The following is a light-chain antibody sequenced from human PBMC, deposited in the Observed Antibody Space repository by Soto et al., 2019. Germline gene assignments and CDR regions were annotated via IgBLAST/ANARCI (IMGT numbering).Light chain of an antibody. CDR2: RNN. V-gene: IGLV1-47*01. J-gene: IGLJ2*01. CDR1: SSNIGSNF. CDR3: AAWDDSLSGVV. Sequence: QSVLTQPPSASGTPGQRVTISCSGSSSNIGSNFIYWYQQLPGTAPKLLIYRNNERPPGVPDRFSGSKSGTSASLAISGLRSEDEADYHCAAWDDSLSGVVFGGGTKVTVL.